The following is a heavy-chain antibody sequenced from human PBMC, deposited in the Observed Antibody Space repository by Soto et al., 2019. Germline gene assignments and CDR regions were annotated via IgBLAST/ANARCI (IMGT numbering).Heavy chain of an antibody. Sequence: QVQLVQSGAEVKKPGASVKVSCKASGYTFTNYGISWVRQAPGQGLPWMGSISHHNGNTNYAQKLQGRVTMTTDTSTSTAYMEMRSLRSDATAVYYCASDSPPVDYWGQGTRVTVSS. CDR1: GYTFTNYG. V-gene: IGHV1-18*01. CDR2: ISHHNGNT. CDR3: ASDSPPVDY. J-gene: IGHJ4*02.